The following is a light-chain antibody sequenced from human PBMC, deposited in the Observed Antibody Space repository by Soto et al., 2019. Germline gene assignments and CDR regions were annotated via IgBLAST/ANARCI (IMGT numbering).Light chain of an antibody. Sequence: SVLPQPPSASGTPGQRVTISCSGSSSNIGSNYVYWYQQLPGTAPKLLIYRNNQRPSGVPDRFSGSKSGTSASLAISGLRSEDEADYYCAAWDDSLSGYVFGTGTKVT. V-gene: IGLV1-47*01. CDR1: SSNIGSNY. CDR2: RNN. CDR3: AAWDDSLSGYV. J-gene: IGLJ1*01.